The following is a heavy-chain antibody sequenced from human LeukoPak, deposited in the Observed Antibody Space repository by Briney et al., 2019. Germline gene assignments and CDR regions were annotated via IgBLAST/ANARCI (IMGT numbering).Heavy chain of an antibody. CDR2: ISYDGSNK. D-gene: IGHD1-26*01. CDR3: AKDGGTYSGSSGLDY. CDR1: GFTFSSYG. Sequence: GGSLRLSSAASGFTFSSYGMHWVRQAPGKGLEWVAVISYDGSNKYYADSVKGRFTISRDNSKNTLYLQMNSLRAEDTAVYYCAKDGGTYSGSSGLDYWGQGTLVTVSS. V-gene: IGHV3-30*18. J-gene: IGHJ4*02.